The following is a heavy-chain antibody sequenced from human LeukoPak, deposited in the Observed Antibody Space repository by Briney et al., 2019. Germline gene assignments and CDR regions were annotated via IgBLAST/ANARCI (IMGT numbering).Heavy chain of an antibody. V-gene: IGHV3-7*03. J-gene: IGHJ6*02. D-gene: IGHD5-18*01. Sequence: GGYLRLLCAACEFTFSSYWLSWVSKAPGQGLEWVANIKQDGSEKYYVDSVKGRFPISRDNAKNSLSLQMNSLRAEDTAVYYCARVDSYGYSGTYYYYGMAVWGQGTTVTVSS. CDR2: IKQDGSEK. CDR3: ARVDSYGYSGTYYYYGMAV. CDR1: EFTFSSYW.